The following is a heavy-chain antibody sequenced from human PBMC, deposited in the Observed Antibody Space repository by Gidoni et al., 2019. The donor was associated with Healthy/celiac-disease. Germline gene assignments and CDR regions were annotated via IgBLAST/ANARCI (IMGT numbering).Heavy chain of an antibody. V-gene: IGHV3-48*03. CDR1: GFTFRSYE. J-gene: IGHJ4*02. CDR2: ISSSGSTI. D-gene: IGHD5-12*01. Sequence: EVQLVESGGGLVQPGGSLRLSCAASGFTFRSYEMNWVRQAPGKGLEWVSYISSSGSTIYYADSVKGRFTISRDNAKNSLYLQMNSLRAEDTAVYYCARESGYSGYGAFDYWGQGTLVTVSS. CDR3: ARESGYSGYGAFDY.